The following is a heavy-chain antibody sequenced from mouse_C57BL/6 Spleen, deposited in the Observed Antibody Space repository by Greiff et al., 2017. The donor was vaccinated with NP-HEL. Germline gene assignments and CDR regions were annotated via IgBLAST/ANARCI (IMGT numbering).Heavy chain of an antibody. D-gene: IGHD2-14*01. CDR2: IYPGGGYT. CDR1: GYTFTNYW. CDR3: ARGGTLFDD. J-gene: IGHJ2*01. Sequence: QVHVKQSGAELVRPGTSVKMSCKASGYTFTNYWIGWAKQRPGHGLEWIGDIYPGGGYTNYNEKFKGKATLTADKSSSTAYMQFSSLTSEDSAIYYCARGGTLFDDWGQGTTLTVSS. V-gene: IGHV1-63*01.